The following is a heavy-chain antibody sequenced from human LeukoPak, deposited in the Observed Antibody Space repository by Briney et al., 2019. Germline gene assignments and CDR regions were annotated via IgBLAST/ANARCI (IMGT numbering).Heavy chain of an antibody. D-gene: IGHD6-19*01. V-gene: IGHV1-46*01. CDR3: ARDRGWLVFDY. J-gene: IGHJ4*02. Sequence: ASVKVSCKASGYTFTSYYMYWVRQAPGQGLEWMGIINPSGGSTSYAQKFQGGVTMTRDTSTSTVYMELSSLRSEDTAVYYCARDRGWLVFDYWGQGTLVTVSS. CDR1: GYTFTSYY. CDR2: INPSGGST.